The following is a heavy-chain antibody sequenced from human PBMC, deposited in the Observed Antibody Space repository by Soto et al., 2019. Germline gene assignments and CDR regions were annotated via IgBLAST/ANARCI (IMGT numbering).Heavy chain of an antibody. V-gene: IGHV1-18*01. CDR1: GYTFTSYG. D-gene: IGHD4-17*01. CDR2: ISAYNGNT. Sequence: ASVKVSCKASGYTFTSYGISWVRQAPGQGLEWMGWISAYNGNTNYAQKLQGRVTMTTDTSTSTAYMELRSLRSDDTAVYYCVRAESDYQYFDYWGQGTLVTVSS. CDR3: VRAESDYQYFDY. J-gene: IGHJ4*02.